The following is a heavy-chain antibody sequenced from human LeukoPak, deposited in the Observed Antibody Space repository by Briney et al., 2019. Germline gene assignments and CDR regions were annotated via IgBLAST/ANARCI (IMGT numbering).Heavy chain of an antibody. CDR3: ARDLGKVRGAHPFDP. D-gene: IGHD3-10*01. J-gene: IGHJ5*02. CDR1: GGTFRSYA. V-gene: IGHV1-69*05. CDR2: IIPIFGTA. Sequence: SVKVSXKASGGTFRSYAISWVRQAPGQGLEWMGRIIPIFGTANYAQKFQGRVTITTDESTSTAYMELSSLRSEDTAVYYCARDLGKVRGAHPFDPWGQGTLVTVSS.